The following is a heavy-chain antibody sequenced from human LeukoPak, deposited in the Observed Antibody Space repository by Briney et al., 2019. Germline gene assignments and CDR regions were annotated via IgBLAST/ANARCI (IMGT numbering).Heavy chain of an antibody. CDR1: GFTFSSYT. V-gene: IGHV3-23*01. J-gene: IGHJ4*02. CDR2: ISGSGGTT. Sequence: GGSLRLSCEASGFTFSSYTMSWVRQAPGKGLDWVSVISGSGGTTYYADSVKGRFTISRDNSKNTLYLQMNSLRAEDTAIYYCAKDSSTTVTTKGGPRRSFDYWGLGTLVTVSS. CDR3: AKDSSTTVTTKGGPRRSFDY. D-gene: IGHD4-17*01.